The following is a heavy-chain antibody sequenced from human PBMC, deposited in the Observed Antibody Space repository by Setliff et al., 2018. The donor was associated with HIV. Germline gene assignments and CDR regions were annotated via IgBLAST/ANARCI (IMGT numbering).Heavy chain of an antibody. CDR2: SNAYNGNT. D-gene: IGHD1-7*01. Sequence: GPSVKVSCKASGYTFSSDGISWVRQAPGQGLEWMGWSNAYNGNTDYIEKLQGRVTMTTDTSTSTAYMELRSLRSDDTAVYYCARDAPGNTESAPGYWGQGTLVTVSS. CDR1: GYTFSSDG. CDR3: ARDAPGNTESAPGY. V-gene: IGHV1-18*01. J-gene: IGHJ4*02.